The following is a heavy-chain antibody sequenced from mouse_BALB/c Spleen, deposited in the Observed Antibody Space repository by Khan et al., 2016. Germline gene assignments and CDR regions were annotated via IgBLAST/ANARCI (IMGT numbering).Heavy chain of an antibody. CDR2: IWWDDDK. Sequence: ESGPGILQPSQTLNLTCSFSGFSLSTSGMGVGWIRQPSGKGLEWLAHIWWDDDKRYNPALKSRLTISKDTSSNQVFLKIASVDTADTATYYCARIASYYGNPFFAMDYWGQGTSVTVSS. V-gene: IGHV8-8*01. J-gene: IGHJ4*01. D-gene: IGHD2-10*01. CDR1: GFSLSTSGMG. CDR3: ARIASYYGNPFFAMDY.